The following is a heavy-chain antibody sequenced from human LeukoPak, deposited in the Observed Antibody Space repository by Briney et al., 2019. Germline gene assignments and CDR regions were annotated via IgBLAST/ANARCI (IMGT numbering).Heavy chain of an antibody. CDR2: INHSGST. CDR1: GGSFSGCY. CDR3: ASFITVAHYYGMDV. V-gene: IGHV4-34*01. D-gene: IGHD4-11*01. J-gene: IGHJ6*02. Sequence: SETLSLTCAVYGGSFSGCYWSWIRQPPGKGLEWIGEINHSGSTNYNPSLKSRVTISVDTSKNQFSLKLSSVTAADTAVYYCASFITVAHYYGMDVWGQGTTVTVSS.